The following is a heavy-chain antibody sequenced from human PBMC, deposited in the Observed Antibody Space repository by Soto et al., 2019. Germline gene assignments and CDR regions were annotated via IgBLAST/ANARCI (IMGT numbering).Heavy chain of an antibody. V-gene: IGHV2-70*18. Sequence: TLSLTCTIFGGSISEYFWTWVRQPPGNGLEWLARIVWDDDKFYSTSLKTRLTISKDTSKNQVLLTMTTMDPVDTATYYCARMLKGYYYDCSGYYGKEYYLDYWGQGTLVTVSS. CDR2: IVWDDDK. J-gene: IGHJ4*02. CDR1: GGSISEYF. D-gene: IGHD3-22*01. CDR3: ARMLKGYYYDCSGYYGKEYYLDY.